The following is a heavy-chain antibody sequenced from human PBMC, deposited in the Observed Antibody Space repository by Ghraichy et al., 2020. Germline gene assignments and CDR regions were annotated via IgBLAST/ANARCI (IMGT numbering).Heavy chain of an antibody. J-gene: IGHJ4*02. CDR3: AGYCSGGNCFSGVVGPDY. CDR1: GYTFTAHG. Sequence: ASVKVSCKASGYTFTAHGISWVRQAPGHGLEWMAWISAYNGDTRYAQKFQGRVTMTTDSATRTAFMELGSLESDDTAVYYCAGYCSGGNCFSGVVGPDYWGQGTLVTVSS. CDR2: ISAYNGDT. V-gene: IGHV1-18*01. D-gene: IGHD2-15*01.